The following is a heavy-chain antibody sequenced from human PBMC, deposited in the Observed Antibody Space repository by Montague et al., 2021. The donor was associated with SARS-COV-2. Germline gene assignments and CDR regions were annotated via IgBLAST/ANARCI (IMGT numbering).Heavy chain of an antibody. CDR2: ISGSGEST. CDR1: GFTFTSHP. CDR3: ARDHQYSKSWLHTIFEN. Sequence: SLRLSCAASGFTFTSHPMSWVRQAPGKGLEWVSGISGSGESTYYADSVKGRFTVSRDNSKNTAHLQMNSLRAEDTAVYYCARDHQYSKSWLHTIFENWGQGTLVTVSS. D-gene: IGHD6-13*01. J-gene: IGHJ4*02. V-gene: IGHV3-23*01.